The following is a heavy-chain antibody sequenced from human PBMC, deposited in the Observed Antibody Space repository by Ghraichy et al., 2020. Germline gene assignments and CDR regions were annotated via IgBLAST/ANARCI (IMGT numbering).Heavy chain of an antibody. Sequence: SETLSLTCAVYGGSFSGYYWSWIRQPPGKGLEWIGEINHSGSTNYNPSLKSRVTISVDTSKNQFSLKLSSVTAADTAVYYCARGPLSALGYCSGGSCYGTHTVRFQHWGQGTLVTVSS. D-gene: IGHD2-15*01. CDR2: INHSGST. V-gene: IGHV4-34*01. J-gene: IGHJ1*01. CDR3: ARGPLSALGYCSGGSCYGTHTVRFQH. CDR1: GGSFSGYY.